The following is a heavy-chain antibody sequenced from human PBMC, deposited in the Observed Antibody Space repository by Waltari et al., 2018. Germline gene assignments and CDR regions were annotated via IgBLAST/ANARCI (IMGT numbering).Heavy chain of an antibody. V-gene: IGHV4-39*01. J-gene: IGHJ5*02. CDR1: GGSISRSSYY. CDR3: ARHWKKSGYRFDP. D-gene: IGHD5-12*01. CDR2: IYYSGST. Sequence: QLQLQESGPGLVKPSETLSLTCTVSGGSISRSSYYWGWFRQAPGKGREWIGGIYYSGSTYYNPTLKSRVTISGDTSKNQFSLKLSSVTAADTAVYYCARHWKKSGYRFDPWGQGTLVTVSS.